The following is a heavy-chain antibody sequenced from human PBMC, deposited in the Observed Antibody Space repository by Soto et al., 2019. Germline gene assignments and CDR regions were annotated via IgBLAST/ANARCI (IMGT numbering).Heavy chain of an antibody. D-gene: IGHD3-22*01. CDR2: IYYSGST. J-gene: IGHJ5*02. CDR3: ARDRDYYDSSGYYYSWFDP. CDR1: GGFTSSGDSS. V-gene: IGHV4-61*08. Sequence: SETLSLTCAVSGGFTSSGDSSWSWIRQPPGKGLEWIGYIYYSGSTNYNPSLKSRVTISVDTSKNQFSLKLSSVTAADTAVYYCARDRDYYDSSGYYYSWFDPWGQGTLVTVSS.